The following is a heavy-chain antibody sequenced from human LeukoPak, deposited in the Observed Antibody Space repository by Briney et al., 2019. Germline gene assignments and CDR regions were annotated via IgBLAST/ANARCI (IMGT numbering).Heavy chain of an antibody. Sequence: GGSLRLSCAGSGFTFSSYEVNWVRQAPGKGLEWVAYISSSGSTIYYADSVKGRFTISRDNSKNSLYLQMNSLSAEDTAVYYSASVGHSDYPSPFDYWGQGTIVTVSS. CDR2: ISSSGSTI. CDR3: ASVGHSDYPSPFDY. V-gene: IGHV3-48*03. D-gene: IGHD5-12*01. CDR1: GFTFSSYE. J-gene: IGHJ4*02.